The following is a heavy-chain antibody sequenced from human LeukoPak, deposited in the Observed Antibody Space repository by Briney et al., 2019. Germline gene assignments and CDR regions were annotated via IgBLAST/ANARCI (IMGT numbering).Heavy chain of an antibody. CDR1: GGTFSSYA. J-gene: IGHJ5*02. CDR2: IIPIFGTA. CDR3: ARDLGYSYPRIWFDP. Sequence: SVKVSCKASGGTFSSYAISWVRQAPGQGLEWMGGIIPIFGTANYAQKFQGRVTITADESTSTAYMELSSLRSEDTAVYYCARDLGYSYPRIWFDPWGQGTLATVSS. D-gene: IGHD5-18*01. V-gene: IGHV1-69*13.